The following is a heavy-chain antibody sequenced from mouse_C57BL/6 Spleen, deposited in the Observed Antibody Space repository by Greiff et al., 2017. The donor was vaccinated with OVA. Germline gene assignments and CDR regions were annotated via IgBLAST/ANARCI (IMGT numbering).Heavy chain of an antibody. CDR2: ISYDGSN. CDR3: ARGAGGFAY. V-gene: IGHV3-6*01. CDR1: GYSITSGYY. D-gene: IGHD4-1*01. Sequence: EVKLMESGPGLVKPSQSLSLTCSVTGYSITSGYYWNWIRQFPGNKLEWMGYISYDGSNNYNPSLKNRISITRDTSKNQFFLKLNSVTTEDTATYYCARGAGGFAYWGQGTLVTVSA. J-gene: IGHJ3*01.